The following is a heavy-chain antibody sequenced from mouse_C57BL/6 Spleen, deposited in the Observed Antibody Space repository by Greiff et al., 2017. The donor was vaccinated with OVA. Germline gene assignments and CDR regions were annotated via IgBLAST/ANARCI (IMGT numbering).Heavy chain of an antibody. CDR1: GYTFTDYY. J-gene: IGHJ2*01. CDR3: ARWLIPYYYDDY. Sequence: QVQLQQSGPELVKPGASVKISCKASGYTFTDYYINWVKQRPGQGLEWIGWIFPGSGSTYYNEKFKGKATLTVDNSSSTAYMLLSSLTSEDSAVYFCARWLIPYYYDDYWGQGTTLTVSS. V-gene: IGHV1-75*01. D-gene: IGHD1-1*01. CDR2: IFPGSGST.